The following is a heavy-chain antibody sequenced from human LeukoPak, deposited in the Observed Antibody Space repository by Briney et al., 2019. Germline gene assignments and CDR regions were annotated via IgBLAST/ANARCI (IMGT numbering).Heavy chain of an antibody. D-gene: IGHD3-10*01. Sequence: SQSLSLTCAVSGGSITGYYWIWVRQPQGKGLESIGYIYTRVSTNYNPSLKSRVTISVDTFRNQFSLHLRSVTAADTAVYYCAKRGDRRSNIYYYYYMDVWGKGTTVTVSS. CDR2: IYTRVST. V-gene: IGHV4-4*09. CDR1: GGSITGYY. CDR3: AKRGDRRSNIYYYYYMDV. J-gene: IGHJ6*03.